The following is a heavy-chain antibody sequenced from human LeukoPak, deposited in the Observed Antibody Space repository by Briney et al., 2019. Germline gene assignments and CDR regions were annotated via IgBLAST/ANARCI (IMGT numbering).Heavy chain of an antibody. CDR2: ISYDGSNK. CDR3: ASRTNFLLAAYFDY. V-gene: IGHV3-30*03. CDR1: GFTFSSYG. D-gene: IGHD1/OR15-1a*01. Sequence: GRSLRLSCAASGFTFSSYGMHWVRQAPGKVLGWVAVISYDGSNKYYADSVKGRFTISRDNSKNTLYLQMNSLRAEDTAVYYCASRTNFLLAAYFDYWGQGTLVTVSS. J-gene: IGHJ4*02.